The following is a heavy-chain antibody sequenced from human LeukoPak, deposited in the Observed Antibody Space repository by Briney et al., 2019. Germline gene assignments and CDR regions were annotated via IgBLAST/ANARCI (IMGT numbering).Heavy chain of an antibody. CDR2: IYHSGST. V-gene: IGHV4-59*01. CDR1: GGSLRSYY. J-gene: IGHJ4*02. Sequence: PSETLSLTCTVSGGSLRSYYWSWIRQPPGKGLEWIGFIYHSGSTDYNPSLKSRGTISVDTSKNQFSLKLSSVTAADTAVYYCARHSGSRTKYYYFDSWGQGTLVTVSS. D-gene: IGHD6-19*01. CDR3: ARHSGSRTKYYYFDS.